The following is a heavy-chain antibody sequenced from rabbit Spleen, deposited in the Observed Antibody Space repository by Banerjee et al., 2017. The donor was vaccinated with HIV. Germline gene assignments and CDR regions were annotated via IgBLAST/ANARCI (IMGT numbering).Heavy chain of an antibody. V-gene: IGHV1S7*01. CDR2: IDLVFGST. D-gene: IGHD1-1*01. J-gene: IGHJ6*01. CDR1: GFTLSSYY. Sequence: QLVESGGGLVRPEGSLKLSCKASGFTLSSYYMNWVRQAPGKGLEWIGYIDLVFGSTYYATWVNGRFTISSHNAQNTLYLQLNSLTAADTATYFCVRGASSSGYYSLWGPGTLVTVS. CDR3: VRGASSSGYYSL.